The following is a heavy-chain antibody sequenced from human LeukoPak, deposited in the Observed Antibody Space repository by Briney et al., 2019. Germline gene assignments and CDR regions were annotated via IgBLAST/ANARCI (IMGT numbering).Heavy chain of an antibody. V-gene: IGHV1-69*06. CDR2: IIPIFGTA. Sequence: SVKVSCKASGGTFSSYAISWVRQAPGQGLEWMGGIIPIFGTANYAQKFQGRVTITADKSTSTAYMELSSLRSEDTAVYYCARDLGVTMVRGVILGYYGMDVWGQGTTVTVSS. CDR3: ARDLGVTMVRGVILGYYGMDV. J-gene: IGHJ6*02. CDR1: GGTFSSYA. D-gene: IGHD3-10*01.